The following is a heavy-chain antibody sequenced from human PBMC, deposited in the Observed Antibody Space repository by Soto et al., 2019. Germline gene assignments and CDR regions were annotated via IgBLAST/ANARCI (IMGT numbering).Heavy chain of an antibody. CDR1: GYAFASYG. CDR3: ATSLGYTSGWEFDY. V-gene: IGHV1-18*01. J-gene: IGHJ4*02. Sequence: QVQLVQSGAEVKKPGASVKVSCKASGYAFASYGINWVRQAPGQWLEWMGWISPHNGNTNYEQNLQGRVTMTTDTSTSTAVMDLRSLRSDDTAVYYCATSLGYTSGWEFDYWGQGTLVTVSS. CDR2: ISPHNGNT. D-gene: IGHD6-19*01.